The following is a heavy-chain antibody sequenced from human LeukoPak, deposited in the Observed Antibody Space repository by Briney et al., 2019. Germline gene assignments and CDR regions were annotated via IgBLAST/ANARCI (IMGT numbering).Heavy chain of an antibody. Sequence: PGGSLRLSCVASGFTFSSYGMHWVRQAPGKGLEWVAFIRYDGSNKYYVDSVKGRFTISRDNSKNTLSLQMNSLRPDDTAVYFCAKGYCSGTSCYSGLDWGQGTLVTVSS. J-gene: IGHJ4*02. CDR1: GFTFSSYG. CDR2: IRYDGSNK. D-gene: IGHD2-2*01. CDR3: AKGYCSGTSCYSGLD. V-gene: IGHV3-30*02.